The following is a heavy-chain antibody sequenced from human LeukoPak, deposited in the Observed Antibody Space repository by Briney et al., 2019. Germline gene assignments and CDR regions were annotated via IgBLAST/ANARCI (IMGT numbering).Heavy chain of an antibody. J-gene: IGHJ4*02. D-gene: IGHD3-22*01. Sequence: GASVKVSCKASGYTFTSYDINWVRQATGQGLEWMEWMNPNSGNTGYAQKFQGRVTMTRNTSISTAYMELSSLRSEDTAVYYCARGLSYYYDSSGDFGLYWGQGTLVTVSS. CDR1: GYTFTSYD. CDR3: ARGLSYYYDSSGDFGLY. CDR2: MNPNSGNT. V-gene: IGHV1-8*01.